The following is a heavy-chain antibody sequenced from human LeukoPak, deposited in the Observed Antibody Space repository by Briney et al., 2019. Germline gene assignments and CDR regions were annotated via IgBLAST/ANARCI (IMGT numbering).Heavy chain of an antibody. CDR1: GGSFSGYY. Sequence: MTSETLSLTCAVYGGSFSGYYWSWIRQPPGRGLEWIGEINHSGSTNYNPSLKSRVTMSVDTSKNQFSLKLSSVTAADTAVYYCARVSPLYCFDYWGQGTLVTVSS. CDR2: INHSGST. D-gene: IGHD2-15*01. J-gene: IGHJ4*02. V-gene: IGHV4-34*01. CDR3: ARVSPLYCFDY.